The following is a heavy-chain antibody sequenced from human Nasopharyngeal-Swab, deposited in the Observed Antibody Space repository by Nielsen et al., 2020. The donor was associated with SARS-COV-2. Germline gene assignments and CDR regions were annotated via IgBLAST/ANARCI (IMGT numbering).Heavy chain of an antibody. CDR1: GFSLSTSGMC. CDR2: IDWDDDK. Sequence: SGPTLVKPTQTLTLTCTFSGFSLSTSGMCVSWIRQPPGKALEWLALIDWDDDKYYSTSLKTRLTISKDTSKNQVVLTMTNMDPVDTATHYCARIPGYSSGWYSGGMDVWGQGTTVTVSS. D-gene: IGHD6-19*01. J-gene: IGHJ6*02. CDR3: ARIPGYSSGWYSGGMDV. V-gene: IGHV2-70*01.